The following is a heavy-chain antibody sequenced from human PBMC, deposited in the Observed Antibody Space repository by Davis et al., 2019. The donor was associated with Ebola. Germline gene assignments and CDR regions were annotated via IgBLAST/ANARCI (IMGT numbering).Heavy chain of an antibody. Sequence: PGGSLRLSCAASGFTFSSYGMHWVRQAPGKGLEWVAVIWYDGSNKYYADSVKGRFTISRDNSKNTLYLQMNSLRAEDTAVYYCARRDLLIQYGMDVWGQGTTVTVSS. D-gene: IGHD2-21*01. CDR2: IWYDGSNK. CDR3: ARRDLLIQYGMDV. CDR1: GFTFSSYG. V-gene: IGHV3-33*01. J-gene: IGHJ6*02.